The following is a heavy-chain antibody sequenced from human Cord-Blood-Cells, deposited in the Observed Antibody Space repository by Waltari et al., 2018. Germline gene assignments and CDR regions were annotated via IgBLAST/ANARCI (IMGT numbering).Heavy chain of an antibody. V-gene: IGHV4-38-2*01. D-gene: IGHD1-20*01. J-gene: IGHJ4*02. CDR1: GYSISSGYY. Sequence: QVQLQESGPGLVTPSETLSLTCAVSGYSISSGYYWGWTRQPPGKGLEWIGSIYHSGSTYYNPSLKSRVTISVDTSKNQFSLKLSSVTAADTAVYYCARVPLLTGASDYWGQGTLVTVSS. CDR2: IYHSGST. CDR3: ARVPLLTGASDY.